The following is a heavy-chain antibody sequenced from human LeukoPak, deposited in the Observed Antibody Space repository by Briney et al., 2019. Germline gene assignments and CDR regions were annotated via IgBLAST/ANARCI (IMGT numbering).Heavy chain of an antibody. V-gene: IGHV3-48*03. CDR2: ISSSGTTI. CDR3: ARETNYHVLTGYYKSDAFDI. Sequence: GGSLRLSCAASGFTFSSSEMNWVRQAPGKGLEWVSYISSSGTTIYYADAVKGRFTTSRDNAKNSLYLQMNSLRAEDTAVYYCARETNYHVLTGYYKSDAFDIWGQGTMVTVSS. J-gene: IGHJ3*02. D-gene: IGHD3-9*01. CDR1: GFTFSSSE.